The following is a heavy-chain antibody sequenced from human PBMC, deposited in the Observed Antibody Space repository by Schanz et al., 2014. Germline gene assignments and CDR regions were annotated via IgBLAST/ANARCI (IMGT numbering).Heavy chain of an antibody. J-gene: IGHJ4*01. V-gene: IGHV3-23*04. CDR1: GFTFSSYA. Sequence: EVQLVESGGGLVKPGRSLRLSCAASGFTFSSYAMSWVRQAPGKGLEWVSTISASGGSTYYADSVKGRFTISRDNAKNSLYLQMNSLRAEDTAVYYCAREQIMAAAGLVDYWGHGTLVTVSS. CDR2: ISASGGST. CDR3: AREQIMAAAGLVDY. D-gene: IGHD6-13*01.